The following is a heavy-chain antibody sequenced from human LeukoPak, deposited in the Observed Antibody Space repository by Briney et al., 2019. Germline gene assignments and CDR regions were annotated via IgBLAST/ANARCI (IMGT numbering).Heavy chain of an antibody. V-gene: IGHV3-21*01. CDR2: MSSSSSYI. CDR3: AGPLIVVVTSRPFDI. CDR1: GFTFSSYS. D-gene: IGHD2-21*02. Sequence: GGSLRLSCAASGFTFSSYSMNWVRQAPGKGLEWVSSMSSSSSYIYYADSVKGRFTISRDNAKNSLYLQMNSLRAEDTAVYYCAGPLIVVVTSRPFDIWGQGTMVTVSS. J-gene: IGHJ3*02.